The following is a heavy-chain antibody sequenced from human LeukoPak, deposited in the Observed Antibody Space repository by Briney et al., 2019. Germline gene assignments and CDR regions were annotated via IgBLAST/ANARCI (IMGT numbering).Heavy chain of an antibody. V-gene: IGHV3-23*01. Sequence: GGSLRLSCAASGFTFSSYAMSWVRQAPGRGLEWVSAISGSGADTYYADSVKGRFTISRDNSKNTRYLQMNSLRAEDTAVYYCAKDQGYCSSTSCYADYWGQGTLVTVSS. J-gene: IGHJ4*02. CDR3: AKDQGYCSSTSCYADY. CDR2: ISGSGADT. CDR1: GFTFSSYA. D-gene: IGHD2-2*01.